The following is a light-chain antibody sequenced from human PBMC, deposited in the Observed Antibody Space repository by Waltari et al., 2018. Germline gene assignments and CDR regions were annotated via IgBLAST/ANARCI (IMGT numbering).Light chain of an antibody. CDR2: SPR. CDR1: TGAVTSDYY. V-gene: IGLV7-43*01. J-gene: IGLJ3*02. CDR3: LLYYGGPWV. Sequence: QTVVTQEPSLTVSPGGTVTLTCAPSTGAVTSDYYPNWFQQKPGQAPRALLHSPRVRYSWTPTRFSGSLLGDKAALTLSGVQPEDEADYYCLLYYGGPWVFGGGTKVTVL.